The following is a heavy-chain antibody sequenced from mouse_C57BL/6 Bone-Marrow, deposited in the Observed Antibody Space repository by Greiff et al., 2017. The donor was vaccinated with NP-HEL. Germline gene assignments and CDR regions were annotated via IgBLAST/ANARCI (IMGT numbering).Heavy chain of an antibody. J-gene: IGHJ1*03. Sequence: VQLQQPGAELVRPGTSVKLSCKASGYTFTSYWMHWVKQRPGQGLEWIGVIDPSDSYTNYNQKFKGKATLTVDTSSRTAYMQLSSLSSEDYAVYYCEMYDYGDWYFDVWGTGTTVTVSS. CDR2: IDPSDSYT. D-gene: IGHD2-4*01. V-gene: IGHV1-59*01. CDR1: GYTFTSYW. CDR3: EMYDYGDWYFDV.